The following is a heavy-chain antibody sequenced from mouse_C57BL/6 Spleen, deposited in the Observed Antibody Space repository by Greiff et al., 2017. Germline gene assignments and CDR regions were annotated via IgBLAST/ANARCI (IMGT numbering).Heavy chain of an antibody. CDR2: IWSGGST. V-gene: IGHV2-2*01. CDR3: ARNTDYTTWLAY. Sequence: VQLQQSGPGLVQPSQSLSITCTVSGFSLTSYGVHWVRQSPGKGLEWLGVIWSGGSTDYNAAFISRLSISKDNSKSQVFFKMNSLQADDTAIYYCARNTDYTTWLAYWGQGTLVSVSA. D-gene: IGHD2-4*01. CDR1: GFSLTSYG. J-gene: IGHJ3*01.